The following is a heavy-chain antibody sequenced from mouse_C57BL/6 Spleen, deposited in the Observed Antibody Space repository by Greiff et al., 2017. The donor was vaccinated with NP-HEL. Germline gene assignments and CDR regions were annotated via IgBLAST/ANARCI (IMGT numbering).Heavy chain of an antibody. CDR3: ARGRDYYGSNLYWYFDV. J-gene: IGHJ1*03. Sequence: EVKLMESGPELVKPGASVKMSCKASGYTFTDYNMHWVKQSHGKSLEWIGYINPNNGGTSYNQKFKGKATLTVNKSSSTAHMELRSLTSEDSAVYYCARGRDYYGSNLYWYFDVWGTGTTVTVSS. CDR2: INPNNGGT. V-gene: IGHV1-22*01. CDR1: GYTFTDYN. D-gene: IGHD1-1*01.